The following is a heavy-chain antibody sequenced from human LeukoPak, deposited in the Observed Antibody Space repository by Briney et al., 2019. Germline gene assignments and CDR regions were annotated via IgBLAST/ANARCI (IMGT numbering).Heavy chain of an antibody. CDR2: IWYNGGNK. CDR3: ARDMGGSGSQPDY. Sequence: GGSLRLSCAASGFTFSPYGMPWVRQAPGKGLEGVAFIWYNGGNKYYADSVKGRFTVSRDNPKNTLYLQMNSLRAEDTAVYYCARDMGGSGSQPDYWGQGTPVTVSS. V-gene: IGHV3-33*01. CDR1: GFTFSPYG. D-gene: IGHD3-10*01. J-gene: IGHJ4*02.